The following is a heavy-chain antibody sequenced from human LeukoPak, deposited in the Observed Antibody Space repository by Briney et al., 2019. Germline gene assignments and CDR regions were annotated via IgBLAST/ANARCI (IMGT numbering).Heavy chain of an antibody. Sequence: GGSLRHSCAASGFTFISNWMHWVRQAPGKGLVWVSHISSDGSSISYADSVKGRFTISRDNARNTLYAQMNSLRAEDTAVYYCARSVSDAFDIWGQGTMVTVSS. V-gene: IGHV3-74*01. CDR2: ISSDGSSI. D-gene: IGHD2-8*01. J-gene: IGHJ3*02. CDR3: ARSVSDAFDI. CDR1: GFTFISNW.